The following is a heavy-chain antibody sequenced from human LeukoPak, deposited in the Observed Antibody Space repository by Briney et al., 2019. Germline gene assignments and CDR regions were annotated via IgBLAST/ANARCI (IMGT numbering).Heavy chain of an antibody. D-gene: IGHD1-26*01. Sequence: GGSLRLSCAASGFTVSSNYMSWVRQAPGKGLEWVSVIYSGGSTYYADSVKGRFTISRDNSKNTLYLQMNSLRAEDAAVYYCANGGSYYPFDYWGQGTLVTVSS. CDR3: ANGGSYYPFDY. V-gene: IGHV3-53*01. CDR2: IYSGGST. J-gene: IGHJ4*02. CDR1: GFTVSSNY.